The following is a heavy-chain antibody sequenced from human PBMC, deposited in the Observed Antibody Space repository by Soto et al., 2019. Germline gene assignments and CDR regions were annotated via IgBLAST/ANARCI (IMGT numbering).Heavy chain of an antibody. V-gene: IGHV4-34*01. J-gene: IGHJ4*02. D-gene: IGHD6-19*01. CDR2: IKESGFA. Sequence: LSLTCGVYNGSFSDYFWNWIRQPPGKGLEWIGEIKESGFATYNPSLKRRVTMSVDTANNQFSLKVTSVTAADTAVYYCARGKSSGTLYYFDTWGQGTLVTVSS. CDR3: ARGKSSGTLYYFDT. CDR1: NGSFSDYF.